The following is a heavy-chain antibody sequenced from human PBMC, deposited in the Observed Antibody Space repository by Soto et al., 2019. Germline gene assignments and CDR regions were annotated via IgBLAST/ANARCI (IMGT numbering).Heavy chain of an antibody. CDR1: GGTFSSYA. Sequence: SVKVSCKASGGTFSSYAISWVRQAPGQGLEWMGGIIPIFGTANYAQKFQGRVTITADESTSTAYMELSSLRSEDTAVYYCARSLDPGSYYPNYYYYGMDVWGQGTTVTVS. V-gene: IGHV1-69*13. D-gene: IGHD3-10*01. CDR2: IIPIFGTA. CDR3: ARSLDPGSYYPNYYYYGMDV. J-gene: IGHJ6*02.